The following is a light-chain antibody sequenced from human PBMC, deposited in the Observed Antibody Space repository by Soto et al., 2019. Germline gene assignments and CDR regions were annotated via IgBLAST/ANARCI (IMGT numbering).Light chain of an antibody. CDR3: QQYNRFPLT. Sequence: DIQMTQSPSTLSASVGDRVTITCRASQSISNWLAWYQQKPGRAPKLLIYKASSLESGVPSRFSGSGSGTEFTLTISSLQPHDFATYYCQQYNRFPLTFGQGTKVEIK. CDR2: KAS. CDR1: QSISNW. J-gene: IGKJ1*01. V-gene: IGKV1-5*03.